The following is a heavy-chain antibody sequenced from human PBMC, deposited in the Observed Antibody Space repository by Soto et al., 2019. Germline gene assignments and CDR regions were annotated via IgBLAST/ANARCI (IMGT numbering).Heavy chain of an antibody. J-gene: IGHJ6*02. CDR1: GYRFASYR. V-gene: IGHV5-10-1*01. Sequence: PGESLKISCKGSGYRFASYRIAWVRQMPGKGLEWMGRIDPSDSYTNYSPSFQGHVTISADKSISTAYLQWSSLKASDTAMYYCARRSDYSSSGVRYYGMDVWGQGTTVTVSS. CDR2: IDPSDSYT. CDR3: ARRSDYSSSGVRYYGMDV. D-gene: IGHD6-6*01.